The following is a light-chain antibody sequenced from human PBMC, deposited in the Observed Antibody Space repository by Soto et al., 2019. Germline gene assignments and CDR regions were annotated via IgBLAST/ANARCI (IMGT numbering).Light chain of an antibody. CDR2: KVS. CDR1: RSLVASDGNAY. CDR3: MQATQLRT. J-gene: IGKJ5*01. Sequence: EIVLTQTPLLSPVTLGQPASISCRSSRSLVASDGNAYLTWLHQRPGQPPRPLIYKVSQHLSGVPDRFSGSGAGTDFTLHISRVEAEDVGTYFCMQATQLRTFGQGTRLEIK. V-gene: IGKV2-24*01.